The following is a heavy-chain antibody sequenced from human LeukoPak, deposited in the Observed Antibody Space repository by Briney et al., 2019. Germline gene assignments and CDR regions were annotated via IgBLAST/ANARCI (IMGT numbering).Heavy chain of an antibody. V-gene: IGHV4-39*01. D-gene: IGHD2-2*01. J-gene: IGHJ4*02. CDR1: GGSISSSSYY. Sequence: SETLSLTCTVSGGSISSSSYYWGWIRQPPGTGLEWVGSIYYSGSTYYNPSLKSRVTISVDTSKNQFSLKLSSVTAADTAVYYCARHRGGATRYAASRRYFDYWGQGTLVTVSS. CDR3: ARHRGGATRYAASRRYFDY. CDR2: IYYSGST.